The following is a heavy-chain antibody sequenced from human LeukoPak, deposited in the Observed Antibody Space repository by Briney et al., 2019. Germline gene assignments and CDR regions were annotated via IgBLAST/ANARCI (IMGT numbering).Heavy chain of an antibody. D-gene: IGHD3-9*01. CDR3: AKGLRYFDWRPE. Sequence: ASVKVSCKASGYTFTGYYMHWVRQAPGQGLEWMGWMNPNSGNTGYAQKFQGRVTMTRNTSISTAYMELSSLRSEDTAVYYCAKGLRYFDWRPEWGQGTLVTVSS. V-gene: IGHV1-8*02. J-gene: IGHJ4*02. CDR2: MNPNSGNT. CDR1: GYTFTGYY.